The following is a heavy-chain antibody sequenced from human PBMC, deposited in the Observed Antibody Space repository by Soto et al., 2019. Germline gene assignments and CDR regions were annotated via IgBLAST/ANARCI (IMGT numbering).Heavy chain of an antibody. Sequence: LRLSCAASGFAFSAYAMSWVRQAPWKGLECISLISGTGVPTLYAESVKGRFSVSRDNSKDTLFLEMNNLRDDDTAIYYCAKSFCSSSSCFFLWVDPWGPGTLVTVSS. CDR3: AKSFCSSSSCFFLWVDP. D-gene: IGHD2-2*01. CDR1: GFAFSAYA. J-gene: IGHJ5*02. CDR2: ISGTGVPT. V-gene: IGHV3-23*01.